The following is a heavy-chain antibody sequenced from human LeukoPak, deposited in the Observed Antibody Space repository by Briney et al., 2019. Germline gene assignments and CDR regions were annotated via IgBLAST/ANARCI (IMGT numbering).Heavy chain of an antibody. CDR2: MNPNCGNT. CDR1: VYTFTSYD. V-gene: IGHV1-8*01. Sequence: GASVKVSCKASVYTFTSYDINWVRQATGQGLEWMGWMNPNCGNTGYAQKFQGRVTMTRHTSISTAYMELSSLRSEDTAVYYCARRQFLEWLLPGDYYYGMDVWGQGTTVTVSS. D-gene: IGHD3-3*01. J-gene: IGHJ6*02. CDR3: ARRQFLEWLLPGDYYYGMDV.